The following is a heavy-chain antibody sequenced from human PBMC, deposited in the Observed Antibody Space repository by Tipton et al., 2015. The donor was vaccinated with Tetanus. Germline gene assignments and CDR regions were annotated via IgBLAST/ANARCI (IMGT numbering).Heavy chain of an antibody. V-gene: IGHV4-61*08. J-gene: IGHJ4*02. CDR1: GGSLRSGDHY. CDR2: ISSGGST. D-gene: IGHD6-13*01. CDR3: AGVTAQRTELYFDH. Sequence: TLSLTCTVSGGSLRSGDHYWSWIRQPPGKGLEWLAYISSGGSTNSNYSLKSRITMSRDTSKNQFSLKLASVTAADTAVYFCAGVTAQRTELYFDHWGQGTLVTVSS.